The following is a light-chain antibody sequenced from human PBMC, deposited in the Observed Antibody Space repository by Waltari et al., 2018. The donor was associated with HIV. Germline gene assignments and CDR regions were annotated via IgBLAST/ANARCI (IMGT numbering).Light chain of an antibody. J-gene: IGLJ3*02. CDR2: LEGGGSY. CDR3: ETWDSSTWV. V-gene: IGLV4-60*02. CDR1: SGHSRNI. Sequence: QPVLTHSSSASASLGSSVKLTCPLTSGHSRNIIDWHQQQPGKAPRYLMELEGGGSYNKGSGVPDRFSGSSSGADRYLTISNLQVEDEADYYCETWDSSTWVFGGGTKLTVL.